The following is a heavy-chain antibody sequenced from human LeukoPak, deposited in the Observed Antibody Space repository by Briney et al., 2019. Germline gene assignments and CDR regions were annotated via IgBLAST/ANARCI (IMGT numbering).Heavy chain of an antibody. CDR3: AINYYDSSGYNVFDY. D-gene: IGHD3-22*01. CDR1: GFTFSNFA. J-gene: IGHJ4*02. Sequence: TGRSLTLSRAASGFTFSNFAMHWVRQAPGKGLEWVSAISGSGGSTYYADSVKGRFTISRDNSKNTLYLQMNSLRAEDTAVYYCAINYYDSSGYNVFDYWGQGTLVTVSS. V-gene: IGHV3-23*01. CDR2: ISGSGGST.